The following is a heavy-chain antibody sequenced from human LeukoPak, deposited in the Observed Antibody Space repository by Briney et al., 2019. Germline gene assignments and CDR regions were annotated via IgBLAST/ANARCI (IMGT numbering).Heavy chain of an antibody. CDR2: ISYDGSNK. D-gene: IGHD3-22*01. Sequence: GGSLRLSCAASGFTFSSYAMHWVRQAPGKGLEWVAVISYDGSNKYYADSVKGRFTISRDNSKSTLYLQMNSLRAEDTAVYYCARGYYEPNHYYYYYGMDVWGQGTTVTVSS. CDR3: ARGYYEPNHYYYYYGMDV. J-gene: IGHJ6*02. CDR1: GFTFSSYA. V-gene: IGHV3-30*04.